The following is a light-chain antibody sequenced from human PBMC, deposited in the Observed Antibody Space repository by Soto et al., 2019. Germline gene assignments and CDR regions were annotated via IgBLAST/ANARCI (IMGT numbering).Light chain of an antibody. J-gene: IGLJ1*01. CDR2: DVT. V-gene: IGLV2-14*01. CDR1: SSDVGGYNY. CDR3: SSYTSSSTPYV. Sequence: QSVLTQPASVSGSPGQSITISCTGTSSDVGGYNYVSWYQQHPVKAPKLMIYDVTNRPSGVSDRFSGSKSGNTASLTISWLQAEDEADYYCSSYTSSSTPYVFGTGTKVTVL.